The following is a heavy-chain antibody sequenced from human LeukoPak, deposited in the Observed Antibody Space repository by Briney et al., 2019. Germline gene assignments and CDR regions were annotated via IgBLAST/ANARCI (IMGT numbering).Heavy chain of an antibody. CDR1: EFTFTSYG. J-gene: IGHJ4*02. Sequence: PGGSLRLSYVASEFTFTSYGMHWVRQAPGKGLEWVAFLRYDGSNRSYADSVKGRFTISRDNSKNTLYLQMNSLRAEDTAVYYCAKDVDLFGELYFDSWGQGTLVTVSS. CDR3: AKDVDLFGELYFDS. CDR2: LRYDGSNR. V-gene: IGHV3-30*02. D-gene: IGHD3-10*02.